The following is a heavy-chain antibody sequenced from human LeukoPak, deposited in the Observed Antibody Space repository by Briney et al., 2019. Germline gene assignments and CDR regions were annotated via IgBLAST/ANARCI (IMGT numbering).Heavy chain of an antibody. Sequence: PSQTLSLICTVSGGSISSGSYYWSWIRQPAGKGLEWIGRIYTSGSTNYNPSLKSRVTISVDTSKNQFSLKLSSVTAADTAVYYCARDRGYSSGWYYWFDPWGQGTLVTVSS. V-gene: IGHV4-61*02. CDR2: IYTSGST. CDR1: GGSISSGSYY. J-gene: IGHJ5*02. CDR3: ARDRGYSSGWYYWFDP. D-gene: IGHD6-19*01.